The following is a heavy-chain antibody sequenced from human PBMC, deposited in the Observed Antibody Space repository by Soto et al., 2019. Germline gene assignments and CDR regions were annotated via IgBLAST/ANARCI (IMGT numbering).Heavy chain of an antibody. CDR3: ARQAMVRSGVWGSYRWNAFDI. J-gene: IGHJ3*02. CDR2: ISSSGSTI. D-gene: IGHD3-16*02. CDR1: GFTFSSYE. Sequence: EVQLVESGGGLVQPGGSLRLSCAASGFTFSSYEMNWVRQAPGKGLEWVSYISSSGSTIYYADSVKGRFTISRDNAKNALYLQMNSLRAEDTAVYYCARQAMVRSGVWGSYRWNAFDIWGQGTMVTVSS. V-gene: IGHV3-48*03.